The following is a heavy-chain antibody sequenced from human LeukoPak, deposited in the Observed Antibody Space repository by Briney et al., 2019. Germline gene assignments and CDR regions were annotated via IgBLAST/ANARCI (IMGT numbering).Heavy chain of an antibody. D-gene: IGHD6-13*01. Sequence: GGSLRLSCAASGFTFSSYAMHWVRQAPGKGLEWVAVISYDGSNKYYADSVKGRFTVSRDNARNTVFLQMNSLRAEDTAVYYCARSSWSTSDLWGQGTLVTVSS. CDR1: GFTFSSYA. CDR3: ARSSWSTSDL. V-gene: IGHV3-30-3*01. CDR2: ISYDGSNK. J-gene: IGHJ4*02.